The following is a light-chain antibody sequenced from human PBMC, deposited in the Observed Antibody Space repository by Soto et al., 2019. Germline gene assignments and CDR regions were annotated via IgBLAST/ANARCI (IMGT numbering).Light chain of an antibody. CDR3: QQYDGH. V-gene: IGKV1-5*01. CDR1: RTINTW. Sequence: DIQMTQSPSTLSASVGDRITITCRARRTINTWLAWYQQKPGKAPKLLIYDASTLESGVPSRFSGSGSGTEFPLTISSLQPYDFATYYCQQYDGHFGQGTNVEF. CDR2: DAS. J-gene: IGKJ1*01.